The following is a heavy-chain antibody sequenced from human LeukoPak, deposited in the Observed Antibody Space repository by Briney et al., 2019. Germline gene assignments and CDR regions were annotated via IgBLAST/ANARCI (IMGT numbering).Heavy chain of an antibody. D-gene: IGHD6-13*01. Sequence: SETLSLTCTVSGGSISSGSYYWSWIRQPAGKGLEWIGRIYTSGSTNYNPSLKSRVTISVDTSKNQFSLKLSSVTAADTAVYYCARPTGGSSWTFGYWGQGTLVPSPQ. CDR1: GGSISSGSYY. V-gene: IGHV4-61*02. J-gene: IGHJ4*02. CDR3: ARPTGGSSWTFGY. CDR2: IYTSGST.